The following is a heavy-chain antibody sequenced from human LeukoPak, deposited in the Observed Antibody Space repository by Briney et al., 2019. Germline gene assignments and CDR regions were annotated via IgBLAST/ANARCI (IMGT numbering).Heavy chain of an antibody. CDR2: INHSGST. D-gene: IGHD6-13*01. J-gene: IGHJ4*02. CDR3: ARVRYSSSWYRIDY. V-gene: IGHV4-34*01. CDR1: GGSISSYY. Sequence: SETPSLTCTVSGGSISSYYWSWIRQPPGKGLEWIGEINHSGSTNYNPSLKSRVTISVDTSKNQFSLKLSSVTAADTAVYYCARVRYSSSWYRIDYWGQGTLVTVSS.